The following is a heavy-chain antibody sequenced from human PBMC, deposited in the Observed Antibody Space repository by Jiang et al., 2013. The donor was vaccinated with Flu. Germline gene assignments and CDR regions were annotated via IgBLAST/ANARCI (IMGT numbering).Heavy chain of an antibody. CDR3: ARAEGGASPLAFDY. V-gene: IGHV4-34*01. Sequence: LLKPSETLSLTCAVYGGSFSGYYWSWIRQPPGKGLEWIGEINHSGSTNYNPSLKSRVTISVDTSKNQFSLKLSSVTAADTAVYYCARAEGGASPLAFDYWGQGTLVTVSS. J-gene: IGHJ4*02. CDR1: GGSFSGYY. D-gene: IGHD1-26*01. CDR2: INHSGST.